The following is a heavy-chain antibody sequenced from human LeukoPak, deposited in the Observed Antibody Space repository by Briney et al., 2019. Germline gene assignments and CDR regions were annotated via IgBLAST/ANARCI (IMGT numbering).Heavy chain of an antibody. CDR3: ARDAGNSGYGCDL. J-gene: IGHJ5*02. D-gene: IGHD5-12*01. Sequence: GGSLRLSCAASGFIFSQYSMNWVRQAPGKGLEWVSHIRSSSGTFYADSVKGRFTISRDNARNSLYLQMNNLRGEDTAIYYCARDAGNSGYGCDLWGQGTLVTVSS. CDR1: GFIFSQYS. V-gene: IGHV3-48*01. CDR2: IRSSSGT.